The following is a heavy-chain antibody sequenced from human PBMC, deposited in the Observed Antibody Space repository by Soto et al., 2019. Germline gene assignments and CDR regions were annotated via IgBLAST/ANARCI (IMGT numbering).Heavy chain of an antibody. CDR1: GGTFSSSG. D-gene: IGHD3-16*02. Sequence: QVHLVQSGTEGKKPGSSVKFSCKASGGTFSSSGFSWVRQAPGQGLEWMGMIVPSLDTTNYAQKFQARVTITADEVTSTAYMELRSLRSEDTAVYYCARWPQPRYTADPYAVDVWGQGTRVIVSS. CDR2: IVPSLDTT. J-gene: IGHJ6*02. CDR3: ARWPQPRYTADPYAVDV. V-gene: IGHV1-69*11.